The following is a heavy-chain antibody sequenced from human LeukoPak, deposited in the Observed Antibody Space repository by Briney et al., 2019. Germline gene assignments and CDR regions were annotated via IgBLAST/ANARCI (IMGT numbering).Heavy chain of an antibody. Sequence: AGGSLRLSCAASGFTFSSYAMSWVRQAPGKGLEWVSAISGSGGSTYYADSVKGRFTISRDNSKNTLYLQMNSLRAEDTAVYYCAKDLIPSLHRAAKNWFDPWGQGTLVTVSS. CDR1: GFTFSSYA. CDR3: AKDLIPSLHRAAKNWFDP. D-gene: IGHD2-15*01. J-gene: IGHJ5*02. CDR2: ISGSGGST. V-gene: IGHV3-23*01.